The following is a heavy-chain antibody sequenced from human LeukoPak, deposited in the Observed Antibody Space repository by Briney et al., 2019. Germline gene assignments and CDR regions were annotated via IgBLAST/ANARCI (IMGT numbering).Heavy chain of an antibody. CDR2: IYYSGTYSGST. CDR3: ARHTAMGSPLHH. J-gene: IGHJ5*02. CDR1: GGSISSSSYY. V-gene: IGHV4-39*01. Sequence: PSETLSLTCTVSGGSISSSSYYRGWIRQPPGKGLEWIGSIYYSGTYSGSTYQNPSLKSRVTISVDTSKNQFSLKVTSVTAADTAVYYCARHTAMGSPLHHWGQGTRVTVSS. D-gene: IGHD5-18*01.